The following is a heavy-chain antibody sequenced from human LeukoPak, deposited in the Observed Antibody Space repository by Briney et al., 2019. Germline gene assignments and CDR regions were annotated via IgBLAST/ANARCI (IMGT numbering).Heavy chain of an antibody. J-gene: IGHJ4*02. V-gene: IGHV6-1*01. D-gene: IGHD1/OR15-1a*01. CDR2: SYYRSKQNN. CDR1: LDSDSRNSAA. Sequence: SQTLSHTLAITLDSDSRNSAAWNWTRQSPSRGLEWLGRSYYRSKQNNDYAVSVKSRITINPDTSKNQFSLQLNYVTPQDTAVYYCERGEQRQRVDDWGQRTLVTVAS. CDR3: ERGEQRQRVDD.